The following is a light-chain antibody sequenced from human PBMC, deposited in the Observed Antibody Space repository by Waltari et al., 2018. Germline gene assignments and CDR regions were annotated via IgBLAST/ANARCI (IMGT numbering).Light chain of an antibody. CDR2: GAS. Sequence: EIVLTQSPGTLSLSPGERATLSCRASQAIRSNYLAWYQQKPGQAPRLLIYGASNRAPGIPARCSGSGSGADFTLTISRLEPEDFAVYYCHQYHTSSWTFGQGTKVEIK. J-gene: IGKJ1*01. CDR3: HQYHTSSWT. V-gene: IGKV3-20*01. CDR1: QAIRSNY.